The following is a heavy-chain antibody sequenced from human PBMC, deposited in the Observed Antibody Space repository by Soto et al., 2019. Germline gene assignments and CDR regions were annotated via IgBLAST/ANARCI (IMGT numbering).Heavy chain of an antibody. CDR2: ISAYNGNT. CDR1: GYTFTSYG. Sequence: ASVKVSCKASGYTFTSYGISWVRQAPGQGLEWMGWISAYNGNTNYAQKFQGRVTFTRDTSASTVYMEVSSLRSEDTAVYYCAREGVAPYYYYGMDVWGQGTPVTVSS. V-gene: IGHV1-18*01. CDR3: AREGVAPYYYYGMDV. J-gene: IGHJ6*02. D-gene: IGHD5-12*01.